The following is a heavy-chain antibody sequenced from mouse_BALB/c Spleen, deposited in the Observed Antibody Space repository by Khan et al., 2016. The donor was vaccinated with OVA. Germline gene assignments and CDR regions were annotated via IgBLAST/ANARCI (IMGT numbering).Heavy chain of an antibody. J-gene: IGHJ4*01. CDR2: ISNGGGRT. D-gene: IGHD1-1*02. V-gene: IGHV5-12*02. CDR1: GFTFSDYY. CDR3: ARHEGFWYDIYYAMDY. Sequence: EVELVESGGGLVQPGGSLKLSCATSGFTFSDYYMYWVRQTPEKRLEWVAKISNGGGRTYYTDTVKGRFTISRDNAKNTLYLQMSRLKSEYTAIDYCARHEGFWYDIYYAMDYWGQGTSVTVSS.